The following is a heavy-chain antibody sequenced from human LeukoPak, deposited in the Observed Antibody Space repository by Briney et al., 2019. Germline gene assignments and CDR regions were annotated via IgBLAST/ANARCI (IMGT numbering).Heavy chain of an antibody. CDR3: ARVPTSVTTRGMGYFDG. D-gene: IGHD4-17*01. J-gene: IGHJ4*02. Sequence: PSETLCLTCAVSGGSFSSGSYYWSWLRQPTGKGREWIGYSYYSGSTNYNPSLKSRVTISVDTSKNQFSLKLSSVTAADTAVYYCARVPTSVTTRGMGYFDGWGQGTLVTVSS. CDR2: SYYSGST. V-gene: IGHV4-61*01. CDR1: GGSFSSGSYY.